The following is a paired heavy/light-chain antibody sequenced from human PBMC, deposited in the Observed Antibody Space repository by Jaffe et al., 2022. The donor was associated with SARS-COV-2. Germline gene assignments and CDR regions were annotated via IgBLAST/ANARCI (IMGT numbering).Heavy chain of an antibody. CDR1: GDSVSSRRYY. V-gene: IGHV4-39*01. J-gene: IGHJ4*02. CDR3: VRRGDSHAIFDS. Sequence: QLQLQESGPGLVKPSESLSLTCTVSGDSVSSRRYYWGWIRQSPGKGLEWIGSISYGGNTFYNPSLKSRVTMSVDTSKNQFSLKLSSVTAADTAVYYCVRRGDSHAIFDSWGQGILVTASS. D-gene: IGHD5-18*01. CDR2: ISYGGNT.
Light chain of an antibody. CDR3: QQYYSSPQT. CDR1: QSVLNSSKNKNS. V-gene: IGKV4-1*01. J-gene: IGKJ2*01. CDR2: WTS. Sequence: DIVMTQSPDSLAVSLGERATIKCKSSQSVLNSSKNKNSLAWYQQKPGQPPKLLIIWTSTRESGVPDRFSGSGSGTDFTLTISSLQAEDVAVYYCQQYYSSPQTFGQGTKLEIK.